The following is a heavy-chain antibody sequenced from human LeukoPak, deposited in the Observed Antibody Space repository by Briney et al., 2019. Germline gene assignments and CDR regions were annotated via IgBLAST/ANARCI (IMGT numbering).Heavy chain of an antibody. J-gene: IGHJ5*02. CDR1: GFIVSSNY. V-gene: IGHV3-53*01. D-gene: IGHD6-19*01. CDR2: IYSDGST. Sequence: GGSLRLSCTASGFIVSSNYMTWVRQAPGKGLEWVSVIYSDGSTFYADSVKGRFTISRDNAKNSLYLQMNSLRAEDTAVYYCARDPFGIAVAGPNWFDPWGQGTLVTVSS. CDR3: ARDPFGIAVAGPNWFDP.